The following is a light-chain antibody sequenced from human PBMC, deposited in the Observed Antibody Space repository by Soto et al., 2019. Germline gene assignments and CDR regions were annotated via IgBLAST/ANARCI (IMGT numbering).Light chain of an antibody. CDR3: QQHGTSPIT. J-gene: IGKJ5*01. CDR1: RTVIRNN. Sequence: EVVLTQSPDTLSFSPGERSTLSCISSRTVIRNNLAWHQQKPGQTPRLLVYGASNRATGIPDRFSGSGSGTDLTLTISRLEPDDFAVYYCQQHGTSPITFGQGTRLEIK. V-gene: IGKV3-20*01. CDR2: GAS.